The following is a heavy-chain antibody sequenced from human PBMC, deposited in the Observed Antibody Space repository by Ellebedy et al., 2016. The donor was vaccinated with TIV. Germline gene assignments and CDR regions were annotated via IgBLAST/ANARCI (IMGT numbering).Heavy chain of an antibody. CDR2: INPNSGGT. Sequence: ASVKVSCKASGYTFTGYYMHWVRQAPGQGLEWMGWINPNSGGTNYARKFQGRVTMTRDTSISTAYMELSRLRSDDTAVYYCARGDSSGWYYAFDIWGQGTMVTGSS. D-gene: IGHD6-19*01. V-gene: IGHV1-2*02. CDR1: GYTFTGYY. CDR3: ARGDSSGWYYAFDI. J-gene: IGHJ3*02.